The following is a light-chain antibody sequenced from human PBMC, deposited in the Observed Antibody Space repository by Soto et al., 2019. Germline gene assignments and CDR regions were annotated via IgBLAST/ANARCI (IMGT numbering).Light chain of an antibody. CDR2: DND. CDR1: SSTIGDNY. CDR3: AAWDSRLSNGL. J-gene: IGLJ1*01. V-gene: IGLV1-51*01. Sequence: QSVLTQPPSVSAAPGQKVTVSCSGSSSTIGDNYVSWYQQLPGKAPKLVLFDNDKRPSGIPDRFSGSKSGTSATLGITGLQTGDEADYYCAAWDSRLSNGLFGNGTKVTV.